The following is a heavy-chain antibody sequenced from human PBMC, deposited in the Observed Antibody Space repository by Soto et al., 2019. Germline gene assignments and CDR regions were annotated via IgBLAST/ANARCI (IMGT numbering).Heavy chain of an antibody. CDR3: AREVGHMGV. CDR2: VSPYNGDT. J-gene: IGHJ6*02. Sequence: QVQLVQSGAEVKKTGASVKVSCKASGYTFTTYGINWVRQAPGQGLEWMGWVSPYNGDTTYAQKVQGRVTMTTDTSTRTAYLELRSLRTDDTAVYYCAREVGHMGVWGQGTTVTVSS. D-gene: IGHD2-2*01. V-gene: IGHV1-18*04. CDR1: GYTFTTYG.